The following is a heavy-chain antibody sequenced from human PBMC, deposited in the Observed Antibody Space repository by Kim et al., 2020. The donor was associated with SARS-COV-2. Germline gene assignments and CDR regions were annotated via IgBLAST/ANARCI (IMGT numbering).Heavy chain of an antibody. CDR3: AKAQQLWYYYGMDV. Sequence: GGSLRLSCAASGFTFSSYAMSWVRQAPGKGLEWVSAISGSGGSTYYADSVKGRFTISRDNSKNTLYLQMNSLRAEDTAVYYCAKAQQLWYYYGMDVWGQGTTVTVSS. V-gene: IGHV3-23*01. CDR1: GFTFSSYA. J-gene: IGHJ6*02. CDR2: ISGSGGST. D-gene: IGHD6-13*01.